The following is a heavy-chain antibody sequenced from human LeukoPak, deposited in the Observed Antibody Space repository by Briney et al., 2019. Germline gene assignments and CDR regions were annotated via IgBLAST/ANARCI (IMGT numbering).Heavy chain of an antibody. Sequence: GASVTVSCKASGYTFTSYYMHWVRQAPGQGLEWMGIINPSGGSTSYAQKFQGRVTMTRDMSTSTVYMELSSLRSEDTAVYYCARTYGSGSYYDYWGQGTLVTVSS. J-gene: IGHJ4*02. CDR2: INPSGGST. D-gene: IGHD3-10*01. V-gene: IGHV1-46*01. CDR1: GYTFTSYY. CDR3: ARTYGSGSYYDY.